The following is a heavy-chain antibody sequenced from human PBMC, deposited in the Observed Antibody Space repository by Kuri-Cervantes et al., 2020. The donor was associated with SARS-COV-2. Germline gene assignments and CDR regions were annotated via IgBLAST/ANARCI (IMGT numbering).Heavy chain of an antibody. Sequence: GESLKISCAASGFSFSAYGMYWVRQAPGKGLEWVAFIEYDGSSKYYADSVTGRFSISRDHSMLYLQMNSLRAEDTAVYYCARAASEASMSSRKYFQNWGQGTLVTVSS. CDR1: GFSFSAYG. D-gene: IGHD2-2*01. CDR2: IEYDGSSK. J-gene: IGHJ1*01. CDR3: ARAASEASMSSRKYFQN. V-gene: IGHV3-30*03.